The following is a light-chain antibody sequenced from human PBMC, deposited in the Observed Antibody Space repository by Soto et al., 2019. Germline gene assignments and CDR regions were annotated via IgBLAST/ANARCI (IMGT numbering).Light chain of an antibody. CDR2: DAS. CDR3: HVWDSGSDQVI. Sequence: SYELTQTHSVSVAPGQTARITFGGSNIGGKSVQGYQQKPGQAHVLVLYDASARPSGIPAGFSGSNSGNTATLTVSRVEVGDEDDYYCHVWDSGSDQVIFGGGTKLTV. V-gene: IGLV3-21*02. J-gene: IGLJ2*01. CDR1: NIGGKS.